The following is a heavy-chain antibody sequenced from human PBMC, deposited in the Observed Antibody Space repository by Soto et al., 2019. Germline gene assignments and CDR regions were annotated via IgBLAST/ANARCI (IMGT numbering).Heavy chain of an antibody. Sequence: ETLSLTCTVSGGSISSSSYYWGWIRQPPGKGLEWIGSIYYSGSTYYNPSLKSRVTISVDTSKNQFSLKLSSVTAADTAVFYCATLVDSSSWYYYYYYGMDVWGQGTTV. CDR2: IYYSGST. D-gene: IGHD6-13*01. CDR1: GGSISSSSYY. J-gene: IGHJ6*02. V-gene: IGHV4-39*01. CDR3: ATLVDSSSWYYYYYYGMDV.